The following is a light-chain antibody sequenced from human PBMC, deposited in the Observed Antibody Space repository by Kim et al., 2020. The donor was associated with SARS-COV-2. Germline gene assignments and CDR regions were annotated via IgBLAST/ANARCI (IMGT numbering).Light chain of an antibody. J-gene: IGLJ3*02. CDR2: GKN. CDR3: HSRDSSNNHL. V-gene: IGLV3-19*01. CDR1: RLRRYY. Sequence: VALGQTSRSTCQGDRLRRYYASWYQQKTGPAPVLVIYGKNNRPSGSPDRVSGSSSGNTASLTITGAQAEDEADYYCHSRDSSNNHLFGGGTQLTVL.